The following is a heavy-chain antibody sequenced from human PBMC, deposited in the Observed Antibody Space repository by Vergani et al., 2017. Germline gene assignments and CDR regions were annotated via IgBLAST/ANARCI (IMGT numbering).Heavy chain of an antibody. CDR3: ARDTYRFFDF. CDR2: IQQDGSET. J-gene: IGHJ4*02. CDR1: GFTFSRYW. V-gene: IGHV3-7*01. D-gene: IGHD2/OR15-2a*01. Sequence: EVHLVESGGGLVQPGGSLRLSCAASGFTFSRYWMGWVRQAPGKGLEWVANIQQDGSETYYVDSVKGRFTISRDSAKNSMYLQLNSLRAEDTAVYCCARDTYRFFDFWGQGTLVTVSS.